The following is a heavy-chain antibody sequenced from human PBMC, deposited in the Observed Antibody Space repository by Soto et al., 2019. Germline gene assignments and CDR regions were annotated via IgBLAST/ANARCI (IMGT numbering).Heavy chain of an antibody. CDR1: GFTFGVYA. D-gene: IGHD1-20*01. V-gene: IGHV3-49*03. Sequence: GGSLRLSCTASGFTFGVYAMSWFRQTQGKGLEWVGFIRSKAYGGTTEYAASVKGRFTISRDDSKTIASLQMNSLKTEDTAVYYCTRGLSITTRLWYYYYMDVWGKGTTVTVSS. CDR3: TRGLSITTRLWYYYYMDV. CDR2: IRSKAYGGTT. J-gene: IGHJ6*03.